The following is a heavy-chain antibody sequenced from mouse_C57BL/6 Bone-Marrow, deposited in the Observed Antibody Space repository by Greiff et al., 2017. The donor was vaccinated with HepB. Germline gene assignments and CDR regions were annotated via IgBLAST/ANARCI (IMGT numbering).Heavy chain of an antibody. V-gene: IGHV5-4*01. Sequence: EVQLVESGGGLVKPGGSLKLSCAASGFTFSSYAMSWVRQTPEKRLEWVATISDGGSYTYYPDNVKGRFTISRDNAKNNLYLQMSHLKSEDTAMYYCARPPIGSDYWGQGTSVTVSS. CDR3: ARPPIGSDY. J-gene: IGHJ4*01. CDR1: GFTFSSYA. CDR2: ISDGGSYT.